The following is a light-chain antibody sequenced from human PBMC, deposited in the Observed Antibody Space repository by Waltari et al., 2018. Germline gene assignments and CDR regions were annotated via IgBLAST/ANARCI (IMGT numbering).Light chain of an antibody. V-gene: IGLV1-51*02. Sequence: QSVLTQPPSVSAAPGQRVTISCSGGSSNIGNNYVSWYRQFPGTAPKLLIYENTERHSGLPGHFCGSKSSTAATLNITGRQAGDEADYDCGTWDSSLSGAVLGGGTHLTVL. CDR2: ENT. CDR1: SSNIGNNY. J-gene: IGLJ7*01. CDR3: GTWDSSLSGAV.